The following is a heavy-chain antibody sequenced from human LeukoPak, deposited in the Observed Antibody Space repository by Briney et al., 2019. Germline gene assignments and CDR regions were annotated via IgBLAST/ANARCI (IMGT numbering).Heavy chain of an antibody. CDR1: GGSISSFY. J-gene: IGHJ5*02. CDR2: IYYSGST. Sequence: SETLSLTCTVSGGSISSFYWNCIRQPPGKGLEWIGYIYYSGSTNYNPSLKSRVTISVDKSKNQFSLKLSSVTAADTAVYYCARGYCSGGSSYYPNWFDPWGQGTLVTVSS. D-gene: IGHD2-15*01. V-gene: IGHV4-59*01. CDR3: ARGYCSGGSSYYPNWFDP.